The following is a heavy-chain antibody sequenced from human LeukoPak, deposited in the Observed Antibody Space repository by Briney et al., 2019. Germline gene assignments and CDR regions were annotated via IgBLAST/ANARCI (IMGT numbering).Heavy chain of an antibody. CDR1: GYTFTSYG. CDR2: ISAYNGNT. D-gene: IGHD3-3*01. J-gene: IGHJ3*02. Sequence: ASVKVSCKASGYTFTSYGISWVRQAPGQGLEWMGWISAYNGNTNYAQKLQGRVTMTTDTSTSTAYMELRSLRSDDTAVYYCARAGDILRFLEWLPPDAFDIWGQGTMVTVSS. V-gene: IGHV1-18*01. CDR3: ARAGDILRFLEWLPPDAFDI.